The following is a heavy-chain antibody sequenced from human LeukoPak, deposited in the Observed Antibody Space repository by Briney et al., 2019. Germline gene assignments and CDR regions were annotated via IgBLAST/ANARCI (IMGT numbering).Heavy chain of an antibody. D-gene: IGHD6-19*01. J-gene: IGHJ4*02. CDR3: ARLQGVSRGWSFDY. CDR2: IYPGDSDT. Sequence: GESLKISCKGSGYSFTSYWIGWVRQMPGKGLEWLGIIYPGDSDTTYSPSFQGHVTISADKSTSTAYLQWNSLKASDTAMYYCARLQGVSRGWSFDYWGQGTLVTVSS. CDR1: GYSFTSYW. V-gene: IGHV5-51*01.